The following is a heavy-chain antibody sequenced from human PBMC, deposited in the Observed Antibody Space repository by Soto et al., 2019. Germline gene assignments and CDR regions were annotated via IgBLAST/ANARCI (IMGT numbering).Heavy chain of an antibody. CDR1: AYSFTTYY. CDR3: ARNDKSGLDY. V-gene: IGHV1-46*01. D-gene: IGHD1-1*01. J-gene: IGHJ4*02. CDR2: INPSGGST. Sequence: QVQLVQSGAEVKKPGASMQVSCTASAYSFTTYYIHWVRQAPGQGLEWMGFINPSGGSTSYAQKFQGRVTLTRDTSTSTVYMELRSLRSEDTGVYYCARNDKSGLDYWGQGTLVTVSS.